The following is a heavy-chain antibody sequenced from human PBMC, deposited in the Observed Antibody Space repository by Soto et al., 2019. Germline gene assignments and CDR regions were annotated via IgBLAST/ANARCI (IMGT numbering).Heavy chain of an antibody. J-gene: IGHJ6*03. CDR2: ISGSGGST. D-gene: IGHD2-15*01. Sequence: GGSLRLSCAASGFTFSSYAMSWVRQAPGKGLEWVSAISGSGGSTYYADSVKGRFTISRDNSKNTLYLQMNSLRAEDTAVYYCAKGGAELNWDYCSGGSCYSYYMDVWGKGTTVTVSS. CDR3: AKGGAELNWDYCSGGSCYSYYMDV. V-gene: IGHV3-23*01. CDR1: GFTFSSYA.